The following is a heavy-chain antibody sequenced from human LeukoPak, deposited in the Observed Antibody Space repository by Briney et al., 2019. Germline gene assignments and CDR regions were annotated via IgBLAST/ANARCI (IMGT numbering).Heavy chain of an antibody. CDR2: IIPIFGTA. J-gene: IGHJ3*02. CDR3: AGDPSGYSRGVDAFDI. V-gene: IGHV1-69*05. D-gene: IGHD6-13*01. CDR1: GGTFSSYA. Sequence: SVKVSCKASGGTFSSYAISWVRQAPGQGLEWVGRIIPIFGTANYAQKFQGRVTITTDESTSTAYMELSSLRSEDTAVYYCAGDPSGYSRGVDAFDIWGQGTMVTVSS.